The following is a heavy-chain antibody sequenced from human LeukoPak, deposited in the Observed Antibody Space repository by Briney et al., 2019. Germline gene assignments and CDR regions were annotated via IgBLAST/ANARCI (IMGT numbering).Heavy chain of an antibody. CDR2: ISGSGGST. V-gene: IGHV3-23*01. Sequence: GWSLRLSCAASGFTFSSYAMSWVRQAPGKGLEWVSAISGSGGSTYYADSVKGRFTISRDNSKNTLYLQMNSLRAEDTAVYYCAKDGVVVPAVYFDYWGQGTLVTVSS. D-gene: IGHD2-2*01. J-gene: IGHJ4*02. CDR3: AKDGVVVPAVYFDY. CDR1: GFTFSSYA.